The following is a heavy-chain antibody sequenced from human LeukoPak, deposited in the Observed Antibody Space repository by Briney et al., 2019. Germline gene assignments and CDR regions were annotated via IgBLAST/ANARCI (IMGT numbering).Heavy chain of an antibody. V-gene: IGHV3-23*01. Sequence: GGSLRLFCAASGFIFSSYAVSWVREARGKGLEWVSVISGSGDITYYADSVKGRFTISRDNSKNTLYLQMNSLRAEDTAVYYCAKRAGYYFDYWGQGTLVTVSS. D-gene: IGHD4/OR15-4a*01. CDR2: ISGSGDIT. J-gene: IGHJ4*02. CDR3: AKRAGYYFDY. CDR1: GFIFSSYA.